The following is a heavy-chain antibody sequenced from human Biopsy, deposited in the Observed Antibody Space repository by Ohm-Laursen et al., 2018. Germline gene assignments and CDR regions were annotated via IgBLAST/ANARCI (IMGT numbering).Heavy chain of an antibody. V-gene: IGHV1-46*01. Sequence: GASVKLSCKASGYSFTSYYMHWVRQAPGQGLEWMGMINPSGSTTSYPQIFQGRVTMTRDTSKSTVYMELSSLRSADTAVYFCARNTGWYGDLYYFDYWGQGTLVTVSS. D-gene: IGHD6-19*01. CDR3: ARNTGWYGDLYYFDY. CDR1: GYSFTSYY. J-gene: IGHJ4*02. CDR2: INPSGSTT.